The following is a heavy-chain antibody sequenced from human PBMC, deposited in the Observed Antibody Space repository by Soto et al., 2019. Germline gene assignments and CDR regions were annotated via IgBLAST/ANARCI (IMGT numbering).Heavy chain of an antibody. CDR1: GGSISSSSYY. Sequence: QLQLQESGPGLVKPSETLSLTCTVSGGSISSSSYYWGWIRQPPGKGLGGIGSIYYSGSTYYNPSLKSRVPISVDTSKNQFSLKLSSVTAADTAVYYCARPLSVGATAYWYFDLWGRGTLVTISS. V-gene: IGHV4-39*01. CDR3: ARPLSVGATAYWYFDL. D-gene: IGHD1-26*01. J-gene: IGHJ2*01. CDR2: IYYSGST.